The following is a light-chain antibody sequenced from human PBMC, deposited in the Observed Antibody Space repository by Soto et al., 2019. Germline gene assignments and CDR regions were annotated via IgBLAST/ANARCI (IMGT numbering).Light chain of an antibody. CDR3: QQHKNWPPEYT. CDR1: QSVSSN. Sequence: EIVMTQSPATLSVSPGERATLSCRASQSVSSNLAWYQQKPGQAPRLLIYGASTRATGIPARFSGSGSGTEFTLTISSLQSEDFVVYYCQQHKNWPPEYTFGQGTKLEIK. V-gene: IGKV3-15*01. CDR2: GAS. J-gene: IGKJ2*01.